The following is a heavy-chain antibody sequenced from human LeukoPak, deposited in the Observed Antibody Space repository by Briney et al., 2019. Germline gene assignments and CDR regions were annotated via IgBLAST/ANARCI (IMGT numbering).Heavy chain of an antibody. V-gene: IGHV1-2*02. CDR1: GYTFTGYY. Sequence: ASVKVSCKASGYTFTGYYMHWVRQAPGQGLEWMGWINPNSGSTNYAQKFQGRVTMTRDTSISTAYMELSRLRSDDTAVYYCARGSVRTTVTTGGDYWGQGALVTVSS. CDR2: INPNSGST. CDR3: ARGSVRTTVTTGGDY. J-gene: IGHJ4*02. D-gene: IGHD4-11*01.